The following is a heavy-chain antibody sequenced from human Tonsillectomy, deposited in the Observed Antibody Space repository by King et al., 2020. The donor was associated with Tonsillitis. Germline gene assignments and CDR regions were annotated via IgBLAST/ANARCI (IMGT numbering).Heavy chain of an antibody. CDR3: GFGESDWSFDL. Sequence: VQLQQWGAGLLKPSETLSLTCAVYGGSFSGYYWSWIRQPPGKGLEWIGEINHSGSTNYNPSLKSRATVSVDTSKNQFSLKLSSVTAADTAVYYFGFGESDWSFDLGARGTLVTVS. D-gene: IGHD3-10*01. CDR1: GGSFSGYY. CDR2: INHSGST. J-gene: IGHJ2*01. V-gene: IGHV4-34*01.